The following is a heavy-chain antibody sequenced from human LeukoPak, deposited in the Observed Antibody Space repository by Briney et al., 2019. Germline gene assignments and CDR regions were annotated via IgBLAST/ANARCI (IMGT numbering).Heavy chain of an antibody. V-gene: IGHV4-59*01. CDR2: IYYSGST. CDR3: ARGGCNSASCYMAPFDY. CDR1: GVFISTYY. J-gene: IGHJ4*02. D-gene: IGHD2-2*02. Sequence: SETLSLTCRVSGVFISTYYWSWIRQPPGKGLEWIGYIYYSGSTNYNPSLKSRVTISVDTSKNQFSLKLSSVTAADTAVYYCARGGCNSASCYMAPFDYWGQGTLVTVSS.